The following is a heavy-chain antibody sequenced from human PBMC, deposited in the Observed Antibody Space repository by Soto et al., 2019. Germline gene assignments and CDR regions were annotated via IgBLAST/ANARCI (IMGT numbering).Heavy chain of an antibody. J-gene: IGHJ4*02. Sequence: GGSLRLSCAASGFTFRSYAMSWVRQAPGKGLEWVSGISGSGISTHYADSVKGRFTISRDNSENTLYLQMNSLRAEDTAVYYCARTCSGGTCSFDYWGQGTLVTVSS. V-gene: IGHV3-23*01. CDR1: GFTFRSYA. D-gene: IGHD2-15*01. CDR3: ARTCSGGTCSFDY. CDR2: ISGSGIST.